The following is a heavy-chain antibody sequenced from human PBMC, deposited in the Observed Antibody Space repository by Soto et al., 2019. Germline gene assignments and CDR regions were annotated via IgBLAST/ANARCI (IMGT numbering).Heavy chain of an antibody. Sequence: GESLKISCKGSGYSFTSYWISWVRQMPGKCLEWMGRIDPSDSYTNYSPSFQGHVTISADKSISTAYLQWSSLKASDTAMYYCARHQVYCSSTSCYAWFDPWGQGTLVTRLL. CDR1: GYSFTSYW. V-gene: IGHV5-10-1*01. J-gene: IGHJ5*02. D-gene: IGHD2-2*01. CDR3: ARHQVYCSSTSCYAWFDP. CDR2: IDPSDSYT.